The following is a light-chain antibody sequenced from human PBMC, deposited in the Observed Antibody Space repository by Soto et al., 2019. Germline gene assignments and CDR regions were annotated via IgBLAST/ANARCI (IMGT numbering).Light chain of an antibody. CDR3: QHYNNWPTT. CDR2: GAS. Sequence: EIVMTQSPATLSVSPGERATLSCRASQSVSSSLAWYQQKPGQAPRLLIYGASTRATGIPARFSGSGPGTEFTLTISSLQSEDFAVYYCQHYNNWPTTFGPGTKVDIK. V-gene: IGKV3-15*01. CDR1: QSVSSS. J-gene: IGKJ3*01.